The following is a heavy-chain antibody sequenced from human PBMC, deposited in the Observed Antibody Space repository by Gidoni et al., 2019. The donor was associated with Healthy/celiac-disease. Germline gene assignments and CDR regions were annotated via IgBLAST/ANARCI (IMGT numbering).Heavy chain of an antibody. D-gene: IGHD3-3*01. J-gene: IGHJ5*02. V-gene: IGHV3-49*03. CDR2: IRSKAYGGTT. CDR1: GFTFGDYA. CDR3: TRAAQYYDFWSGYLGINWFDP. Sequence: EVQLVESGGGLVQPGRSLRLSCTASGFTFGDYAMSWFRQAPGKGLEWVGFIRSKAYGGTTEYAASVKGRFTISRDDSKSIAYLQMNSLKTEDTAVYYCTRAAQYYDFWSGYLGINWFDPWGQGTLVTVSS.